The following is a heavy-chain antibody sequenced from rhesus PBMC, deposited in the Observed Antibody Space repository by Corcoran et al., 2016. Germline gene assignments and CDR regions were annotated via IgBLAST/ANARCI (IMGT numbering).Heavy chain of an antibody. Sequence: EVQLVQSGAEVKKPGASVKISCKASGYTFTDYYLHWVRQAPGKGLEWMERFDPEDGEAIHTQKFQDRVTITADTSTDTAYMELSSLRSEDTAVYYCATLLPGYSGSQIDYWGQGVLVTVSS. D-gene: IGHD6-25*01. CDR1: GYTFTDYY. J-gene: IGHJ4*01. V-gene: IGHV1-111*02. CDR3: ATLLPGYSGSQIDY. CDR2: FDPEDGEA.